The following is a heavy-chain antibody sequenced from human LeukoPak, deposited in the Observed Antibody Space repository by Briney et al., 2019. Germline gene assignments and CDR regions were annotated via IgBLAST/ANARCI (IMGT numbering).Heavy chain of an antibody. CDR2: IKSQTAGGTT. V-gene: IGHV3-15*01. CDR1: GFTFINAW. CDR3: AKDLGARITIFGVAHH. D-gene: IGHD3-3*01. J-gene: IGHJ5*02. Sequence: GGSLRLSCATSGFTFINAWMSWVRQAPGKGLEWVGRIKSQTAGGTTDYAAPVKGRFTISRDDSKSTLYLQMISLKSEDTAVYYCAKDLGARITIFGVAHHWGQGTLVTVSS.